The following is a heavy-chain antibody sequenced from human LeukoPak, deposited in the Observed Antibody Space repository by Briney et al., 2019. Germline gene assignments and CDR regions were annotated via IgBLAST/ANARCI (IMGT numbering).Heavy chain of an antibody. CDR1: GFTFSSYA. Sequence: QSGAPLRLSCAASGFTFSSYAMRWVRQATGKGLEWVSDISGSGCSTYYADSVKGRFPIYRDNSKNTLYLQMISLRAEDTAVYYCAKMGPNYYDSSGYSWFDPWGQGTLVTVSS. CDR3: AKMGPNYYDSSGYSWFDP. D-gene: IGHD3-22*01. CDR2: ISGSGCST. J-gene: IGHJ5*02. V-gene: IGHV3-23*01.